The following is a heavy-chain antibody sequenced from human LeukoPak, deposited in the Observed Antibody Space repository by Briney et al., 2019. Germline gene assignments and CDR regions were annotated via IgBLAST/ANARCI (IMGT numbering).Heavy chain of an antibody. CDR1: GFTFSSYG. Sequence: GGSLRLSCAASGFTFSSYGMHWVRQAPGKGLEWVAVIWYDGSNKYYADSVKGRFTISRDNSKNTLHLQMNSLRAEDTAVYYCTKGGSDYFGSGRTFQYWGQGILVTVSS. CDR2: IWYDGSNK. CDR3: TKGGSDYFGSGRTFQY. V-gene: IGHV3-30*02. D-gene: IGHD3-10*01. J-gene: IGHJ4*02.